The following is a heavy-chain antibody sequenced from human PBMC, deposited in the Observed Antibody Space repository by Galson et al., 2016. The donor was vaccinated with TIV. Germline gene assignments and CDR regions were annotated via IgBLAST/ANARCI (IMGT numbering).Heavy chain of an antibody. Sequence: SVKVSCKASGYTFTGYYLHWVRQAPGQGLEWMGRVNPNGGGTNYAQKFQGRVTMTRDTSISTAYMELSRLTSDDTGVYYCARGEFSYYEMVTHLDFWGQGTLVTVSS. D-gene: IGHD3-16*02. CDR2: VNPNGGGT. CDR3: ARGEFSYYEMVTHLDF. V-gene: IGHV1-2*05. CDR1: GYTFTGYY. J-gene: IGHJ4*02.